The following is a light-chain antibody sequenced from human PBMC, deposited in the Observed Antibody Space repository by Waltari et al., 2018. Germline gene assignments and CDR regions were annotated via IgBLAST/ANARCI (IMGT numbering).Light chain of an antibody. CDR3: LSAEFGATSYWV. J-gene: IGLJ3*02. V-gene: IGLV3-25*03. CDR2: EDT. Sequence: SCELTQPPSVSVSPGQTARISCSGDSLPKQYAYWFRQRPGQAPVLMIYEDTKRPPGIPERVSGSTSGTTVTLTISAVQAEDEAVYYCLSAEFGATSYWVFGGGTKLTVL. CDR1: SLPKQY.